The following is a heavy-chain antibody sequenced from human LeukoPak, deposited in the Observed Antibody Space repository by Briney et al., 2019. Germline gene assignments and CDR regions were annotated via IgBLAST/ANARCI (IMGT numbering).Heavy chain of an antibody. V-gene: IGHV4-34*01. CDR3: ARVLGNIAVAGGLDY. J-gene: IGHJ4*02. CDR1: GGSFSGYY. Sequence: SETLSLTCAVYGGSFSGYYWSWIRQPPGKGLEWIGEINHSGSTNYNPSLKSRVTISVDTSKNQFSLKLSSVTAADTAVYYCARVLGNIAVAGGLDYWGQGTLVTVSS. D-gene: IGHD6-19*01. CDR2: INHSGST.